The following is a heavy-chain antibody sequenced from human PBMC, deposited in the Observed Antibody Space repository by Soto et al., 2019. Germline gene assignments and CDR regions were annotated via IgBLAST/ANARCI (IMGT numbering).Heavy chain of an antibody. CDR2: INWNSGDI. V-gene: IGHV3-9*01. D-gene: IGHD2-8*02. CDR1: GFTFDDFA. J-gene: IGHJ2*01. CDR3: VKDIGASGAYWYFDL. Sequence: EMQLVESGGGLVQPGRSLRLSCAASGFTFDDFAMHWVRQAPGKGLEWVSGINWNSGDIDYADSVWGRFTISRDNAKNALYLQMNSLRAEDAAFYYCVKDIGASGAYWYFDLWGRGTLVTVSS.